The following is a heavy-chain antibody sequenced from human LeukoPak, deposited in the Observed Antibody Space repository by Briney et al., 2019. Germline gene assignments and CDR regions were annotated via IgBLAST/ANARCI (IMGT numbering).Heavy chain of an antibody. J-gene: IGHJ3*02. CDR3: ARDLGYCSSTSCYTDAFDI. V-gene: IGHV4-39*07. CDR2: IYYSGST. Sequence: PSETLSLTCTVSGGSISSSSYYWGWIRQPPGKGLEWIGSIYYSGSTNYNPSLKSRVTISVDTSKNQFSLKLSSVTAADTAVYYCARDLGYCSSTSCYTDAFDIWGQGTMVTVSS. D-gene: IGHD2-2*02. CDR1: GGSISSSSYY.